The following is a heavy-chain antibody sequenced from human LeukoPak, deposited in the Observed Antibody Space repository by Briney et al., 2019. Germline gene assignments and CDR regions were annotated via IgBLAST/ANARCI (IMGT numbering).Heavy chain of an antibody. CDR3: ARGYPLSTTAAGTYFQH. V-gene: IGHV1-69*05. CDR2: IIPIFGTA. CDR1: GGTFSSYA. J-gene: IGHJ1*01. D-gene: IGHD6-13*01. Sequence: SVKVSCKASGGTFSSYAISWVRQAPGQGLEWMGGIIPIFGTANYAQKFQGRVTMTRDTSISTAYMELSRLRSDDTAVYYCARGYPLSTTAAGTYFQHWGQGTLVTVSS.